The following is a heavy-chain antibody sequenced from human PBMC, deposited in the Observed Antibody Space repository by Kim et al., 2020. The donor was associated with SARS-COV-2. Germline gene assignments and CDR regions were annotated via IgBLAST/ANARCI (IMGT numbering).Heavy chain of an antibody. D-gene: IGHD4-17*01. CDR1: GGSISSYY. V-gene: IGHV4-4*07. Sequence: SETLSLTCTASGGSISSYYWSWIRQPAGKGLEWIGLIHTSGSTNCNPSLKSRVTMSVDTSNNQFSLKVSSVTAADTAVYYCARNGDYAAKDWGQGILVTVSS. J-gene: IGHJ4*02. CDR2: IHTSGST. CDR3: ARNGDYAAKD.